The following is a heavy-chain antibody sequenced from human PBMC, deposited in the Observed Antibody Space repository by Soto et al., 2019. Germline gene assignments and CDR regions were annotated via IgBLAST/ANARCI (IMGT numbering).Heavy chain of an antibody. Sequence: SETLSLTCTVSGDSISSYYWSWIRQPPGKGLEWIGYIYYSGSTNYNPSLKSRVTISVDTSKNQFSLKLSSVTTADTAVYFCARGQQLLRYWGQETLVTVSS. D-gene: IGHD1-26*01. J-gene: IGHJ4*02. CDR1: GDSISSYY. V-gene: IGHV4-59*01. CDR3: ARGQQLLRY. CDR2: IYYSGST.